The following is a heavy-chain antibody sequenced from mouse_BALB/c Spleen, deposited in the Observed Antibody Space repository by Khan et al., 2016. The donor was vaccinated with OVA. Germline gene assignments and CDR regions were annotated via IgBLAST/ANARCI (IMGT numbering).Heavy chain of an antibody. J-gene: IGHJ3*01. CDR3: LRDGAYHRNDGWFAY. CDR2: INPSNGYT. Sequence: VQLVESGAELARPGASVKMSCKASGYTFTSYTIHWIKKRPGQGLEWIGYINPSNGYTNYNQKFKDKATLTTDKSSTTAYLQLSSLTSDDSAVYNCLRDGAYHRNDGWFAYWCQVTLVTVSP. CDR1: GYTFTSYT. V-gene: IGHV1-4*01. D-gene: IGHD2-14*01.